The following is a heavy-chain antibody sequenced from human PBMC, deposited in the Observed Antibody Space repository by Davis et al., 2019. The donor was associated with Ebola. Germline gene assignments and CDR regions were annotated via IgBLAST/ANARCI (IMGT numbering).Heavy chain of an antibody. CDR1: GFIFSTNA. J-gene: IGHJ4*02. Sequence: GESLKISCAASGFIFSTNAMSWVRQAPGKGLEWVSHISGSGGNTHYGDSVKGRFTISRDNSKNTLYLQMNSLRAEDTAVYYCARDFSPDSSGSGYWGQGTLVTVSS. CDR2: ISGSGGNT. V-gene: IGHV3-23*01. CDR3: ARDFSPDSSGSGY. D-gene: IGHD3-22*01.